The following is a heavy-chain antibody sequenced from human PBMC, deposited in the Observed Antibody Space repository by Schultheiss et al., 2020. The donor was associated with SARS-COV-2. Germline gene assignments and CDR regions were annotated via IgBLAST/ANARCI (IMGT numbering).Heavy chain of an antibody. CDR1: GGSISSGGYY. CDR2: IYYSGDT. V-gene: IGHV4-31*03. Sequence: SQTLSLTCTVSGGSISSGGYYWSWIRQHPGKGLEWIGYIYYSGDTYYNPSLRSRLTISGDTSKNQFSLKLSSVTAADTAVYYCARRSTTSVGMDVWGQGTTVTVSS. CDR3: ARRSTTSVGMDV. J-gene: IGHJ6*02. D-gene: IGHD2/OR15-2a*01.